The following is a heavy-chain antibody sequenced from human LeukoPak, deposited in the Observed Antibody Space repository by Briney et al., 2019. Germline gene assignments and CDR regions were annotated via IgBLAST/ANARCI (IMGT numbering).Heavy chain of an antibody. D-gene: IGHD6-19*01. J-gene: IGHJ4*02. CDR2: ISVIGGST. V-gene: IGHV3-23*01. CDR3: AKGGWLEY. CDR1: GFTFSTND. Sequence: PGWSLGLSCAASGFTFSTNDMSWVRQPPGKGLEWVSAISVIGGSTYYADSVKGRFTSSRDNSKNTQYLQMNSLRAEDTAVYYCAKGGWLEYWGQGTLVTVSS.